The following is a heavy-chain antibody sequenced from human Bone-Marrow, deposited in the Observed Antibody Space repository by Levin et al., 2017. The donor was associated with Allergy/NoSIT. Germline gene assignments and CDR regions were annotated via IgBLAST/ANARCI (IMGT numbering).Heavy chain of an antibody. CDR1: GFTFSSYE. V-gene: IGHV3-48*03. CDR3: ARDLEGRDLGSAAGEGALFYYYGMDV. J-gene: IGHJ6*02. Sequence: GESLKISCAASGFTFSSYEMNWVRQAPGKGLEWVSYISSSGSTIYYADSVKGRFTISRDNAKNSLYLQMNSLRAEDTAVYYCARDLEGRDLGSAAGEGALFYYYGMDVWGQGTTVTVSS. CDR2: ISSSGSTI. D-gene: IGHD6-13*01.